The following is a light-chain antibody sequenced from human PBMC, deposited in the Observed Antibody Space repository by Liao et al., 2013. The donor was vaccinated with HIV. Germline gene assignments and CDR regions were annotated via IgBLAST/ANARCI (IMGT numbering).Light chain of an antibody. V-gene: IGLV3-1*01. CDR2: QDT. CDR1: KLGDKY. J-gene: IGLJ2*01. Sequence: SYELTQPPSVSVSPGQTASITCSGDKLGDKYACWYQQKPGQSPVLVIYQDTKRPSGIPERFSGSNSANTATLTIRETQATDEADYYCQAWDTNTGVFGGGTKLTVL. CDR3: QAWDTNTGV.